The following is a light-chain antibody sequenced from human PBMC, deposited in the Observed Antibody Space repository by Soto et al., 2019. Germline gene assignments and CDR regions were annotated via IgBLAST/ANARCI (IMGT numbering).Light chain of an antibody. CDR3: QQYYNIPIT. CDR1: QSVLYSSNNKNY. CDR2: WAS. V-gene: IGKV4-1*01. Sequence: DIVMTQSPDSLAVSLGERATINCKSSQSVLYSSNNKNYLAWYQQKPGQPPKLLIYWASTRESGVPDRFSGSGSGTDFTLTSSSLQAEDVAVYYCQQYYNIPITFGQGTRLETK. J-gene: IGKJ5*01.